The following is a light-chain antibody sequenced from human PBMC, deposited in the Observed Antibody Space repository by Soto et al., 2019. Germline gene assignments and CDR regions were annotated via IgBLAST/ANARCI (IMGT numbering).Light chain of an antibody. Sequence: QPVLTQPGSVSGSPGQPITTPCTGTRSDVGSYNVGSWYQQYPSKVPKVMIYEGTKRPLRVSNRFSGSKSGNPASLTISGLQAEDEADYYCFSYAGSTYVFGTGTKVTVL. CDR3: FSYAGSTYV. V-gene: IGLV2-23*01. CDR1: RSDVGSYNV. CDR2: EGT. J-gene: IGLJ1*01.